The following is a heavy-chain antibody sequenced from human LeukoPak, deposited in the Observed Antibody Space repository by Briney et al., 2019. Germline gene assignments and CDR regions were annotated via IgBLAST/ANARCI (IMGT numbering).Heavy chain of an antibody. J-gene: IGHJ4*02. V-gene: IGHV3-30*18. D-gene: IGHD3-22*01. CDR1: GFTFSSYG. CDR3: AKENSSGYWGVFDY. CDR2: ISYDGSNK. Sequence: PGGSLRLSCAASGFTFSSYGMHWVRQAPGKGLEWVAVISYDGSNKYYADSVKGRFTISRDNSKNTLYLQMNSLRAEDTAVYYCAKENSSGYWGVFDYWGQGTLVTVSS.